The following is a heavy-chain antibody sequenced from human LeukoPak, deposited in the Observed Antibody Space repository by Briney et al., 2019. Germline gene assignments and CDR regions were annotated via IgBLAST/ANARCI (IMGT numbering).Heavy chain of an antibody. J-gene: IGHJ6*04. CDR1: GYSISSGYY. Sequence: SETLSLTCAVSGYSISSGYYWGWIRQPPGKGLEWIGSIQHSGNTQHNPSLKSRVTISVDTSKNQFSLKLDSVTAADTAVYYCARGVRAFGLDVWGKGTTVTVSS. D-gene: IGHD2-2*01. CDR3: ARGVRAFGLDV. CDR2: IQHSGNT. V-gene: IGHV4-38-2*01.